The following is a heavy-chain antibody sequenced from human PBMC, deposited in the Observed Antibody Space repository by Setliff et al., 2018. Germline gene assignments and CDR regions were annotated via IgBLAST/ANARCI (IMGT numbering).Heavy chain of an antibody. J-gene: IGHJ4*02. CDR3: ARHLWGRYMAESSDYFDY. CDR1: GYSISSGYY. D-gene: IGHD3-3*02. CDR2: FFHTGNT. Sequence: ASETLSLTCTVSGYSISSGYYWGWIRQPTGKGLEWLGSFFHTGNTYYNPSLEGRVTNSVDTSNNQFSLKLSSVTAADTAVYYCARHLWGRYMAESSDYFDYWGQGSLVTVSS. V-gene: IGHV4-38-2*02.